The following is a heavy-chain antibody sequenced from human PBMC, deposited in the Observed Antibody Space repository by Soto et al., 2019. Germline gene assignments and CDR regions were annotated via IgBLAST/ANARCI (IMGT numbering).Heavy chain of an antibody. CDR2: INPNSGGT. D-gene: IGHD3-22*01. CDR1: GYTFTGYY. V-gene: IGHV1-2*02. J-gene: IGHJ4*02. Sequence: QVQLVQSGAEVKKPGASVKVSCKASGYTFTGYYMHWVRQAPGQGLEWMGWINPNSGGTNYAQKFQGRVTITRDTSISTAYMELSRRRSDDTAVDYCVRGPHYCDSSGYYCYWGQGTLVTVPS. CDR3: VRGPHYCDSSGYYCY.